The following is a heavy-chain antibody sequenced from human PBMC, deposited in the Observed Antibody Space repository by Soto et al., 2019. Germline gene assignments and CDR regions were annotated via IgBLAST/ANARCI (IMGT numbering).Heavy chain of an antibody. CDR1: GFTFSSYA. CDR3: AKDPGYCDSSTNNWFDP. Sequence: PGGSLRLSCAASGFTFSSYAMSWVRQAPGKGLEWVSAISGSGGSTYYADSVKGRFTISRDNSKNTLYLQMNSLRAEDTAVYYCAKDPGYCDSSTNNWFDPWGQGTLVTVSS. CDR2: ISGSGGST. D-gene: IGHD3-22*01. V-gene: IGHV3-23*01. J-gene: IGHJ5*02.